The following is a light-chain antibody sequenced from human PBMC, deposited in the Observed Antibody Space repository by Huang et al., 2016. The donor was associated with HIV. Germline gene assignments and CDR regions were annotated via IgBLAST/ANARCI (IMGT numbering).Light chain of an antibody. CDR1: QSISSY. V-gene: IGKV1-39*01. CDR3: QQSYSTPLT. J-gene: IGKJ3*01. Sequence: DIQMTQSPSSLSASVGDRVTITCRASQSISSYLNLYQQKPGKAPKLLIYAASSLQCGVPSRFSGRGAGTDFTLTISSLQPEDFATYYCQQSYSTPLTFGPGTKVDIK. CDR2: AAS.